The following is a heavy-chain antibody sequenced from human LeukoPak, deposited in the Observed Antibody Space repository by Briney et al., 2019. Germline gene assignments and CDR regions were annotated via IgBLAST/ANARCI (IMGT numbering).Heavy chain of an antibody. CDR2: ISDSGGTT. V-gene: IGHV3-23*01. J-gene: IGHJ4*02. CDR3: AKDARRSSGWYFFDH. Sequence: GGSLRLSCVASGFTFSNLAMGWVRQAPGKGMEWVSVISDSGGTTYYGDSVKGRFTISRDNSRNTLYLQMDSLRVEDTAVYYCAKDARRSSGWYFFDHWGQGTLVTVSS. D-gene: IGHD6-19*01. CDR1: GFTFSNLA.